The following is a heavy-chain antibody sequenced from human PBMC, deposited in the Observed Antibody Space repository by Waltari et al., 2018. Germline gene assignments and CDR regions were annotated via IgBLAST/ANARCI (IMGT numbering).Heavy chain of an antibody. CDR3: TTLDAPWGG. Sequence: EVQMVESGGRPVKPGDSLRLTCVASGFGFTSAWLTWVRPAPGKGLEWVGRIKSQNDSATTDFAASVRGRFSISRDDSQNMVFLQMNSLRVEDTALYYCTTLDAPWGGWGHGTLGTVSS. CDR2: IKSQNDSATT. J-gene: IGHJ4*01. V-gene: IGHV3-15*01. D-gene: IGHD7-27*01. CDR1: GFGFTSAW.